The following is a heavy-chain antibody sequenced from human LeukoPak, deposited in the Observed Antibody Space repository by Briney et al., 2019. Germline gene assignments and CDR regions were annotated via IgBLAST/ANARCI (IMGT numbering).Heavy chain of an antibody. J-gene: IGHJ5*02. D-gene: IGHD2-21*01. V-gene: IGHV3-66*01. CDR2: IYSGGST. CDR1: GFTVSSTY. CDR3: ARIRRFPNWFDP. Sequence: PGGSLRLSCAASGFTVSSTYMSWARQAPGKGLEWVSVIYSGGSTYYADSVKGRFTISRDNSKNTLYLQMNSLRAEDTAVYYCARIRRFPNWFDPWGQGTLVTVSS.